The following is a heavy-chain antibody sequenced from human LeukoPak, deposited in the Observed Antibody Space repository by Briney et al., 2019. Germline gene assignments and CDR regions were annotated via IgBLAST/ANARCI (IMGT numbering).Heavy chain of an antibody. D-gene: IGHD6-13*01. CDR3: ARHEQQLVLFDY. CDR2: IYYSGST. CDR1: GGSISSYY. J-gene: IGHJ4*02. Sequence: PETLSLTSTVSGGSISSYYWSWIRQPPGKGLEWIGYIYYSGSTNYNPSLKSRVTISVDTSKNQFSLKLSSVTAADTAVYYCARHEQQLVLFDYWGQGTLVTVSS. V-gene: IGHV4-59*08.